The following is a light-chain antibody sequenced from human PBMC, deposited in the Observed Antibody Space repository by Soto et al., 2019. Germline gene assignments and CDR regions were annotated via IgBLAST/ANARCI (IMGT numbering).Light chain of an antibody. CDR2: NTN. CDR3: VLYMGSGIVI. V-gene: IGLV8-61*01. CDR1: SGSVSTTYY. J-gene: IGLJ2*01. Sequence: QTVVTQEPSFSVSPGGTVTLSCGLNSGSVSTTYYPSWYQQTPGQAPRTLIYNTNTRSSGVPDRFSGSILENKAALTITGAQGDDGIDYYCVLYMGSGIVIFGGGTKVTVL.